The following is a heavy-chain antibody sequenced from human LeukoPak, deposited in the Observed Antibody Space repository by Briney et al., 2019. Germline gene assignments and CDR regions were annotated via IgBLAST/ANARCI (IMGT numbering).Heavy chain of an antibody. Sequence: PSEILSLTCTVSGGSISSYYWSWIRQPPGKGLEWIGYIYYSGSTNYNPSLKSRVTISVDTSKNQFSLKLSSVTAADTAVYYCARDKRMNGYFDYWGQGTLVTVSS. V-gene: IGHV4-59*01. J-gene: IGHJ4*02. D-gene: IGHD2-8*01. CDR1: GGSISSYY. CDR3: ARDKRMNGYFDY. CDR2: IYYSGST.